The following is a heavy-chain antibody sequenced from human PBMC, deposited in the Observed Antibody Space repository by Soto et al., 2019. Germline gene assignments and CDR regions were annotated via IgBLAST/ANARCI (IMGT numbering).Heavy chain of an antibody. CDR1: GYTFTSYY. D-gene: IGHD5-12*01. CDR2: INPSGGST. V-gene: IGHV1-46*01. J-gene: IGHJ6*02. CDR3: ARGPSGYDPLYYYYGMDV. Sequence: GASVKVSGKASGYTFTSYYMHWVRQAPGQGLEWMGIINPSGGSTSYAQKFQGRVTMTRDTSTSTVYMELSSLRSEDTAVYYCARGPSGYDPLYYYYGMDVWGQGTTVTVSS.